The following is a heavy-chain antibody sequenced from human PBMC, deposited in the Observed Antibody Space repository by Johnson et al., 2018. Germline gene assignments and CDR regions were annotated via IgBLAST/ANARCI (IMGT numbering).Heavy chain of an antibody. CDR2: ISYDGSNK. D-gene: IGHD3-22*01. CDR1: GFTFSSSA. Sequence: VQLVESGGGVVQPGRSLRLSCAASGFTFSSSAMHWVRQAPGKGLEWVAVISYDGSNKYYADSVKGRFTRSRDNSKNTLYLQMNSLSAEDTAVYYCACLYSSGYSLWGQGTMVTVSS. CDR3: ACLYSSGYSL. J-gene: IGHJ3*01. V-gene: IGHV3-30-3*01.